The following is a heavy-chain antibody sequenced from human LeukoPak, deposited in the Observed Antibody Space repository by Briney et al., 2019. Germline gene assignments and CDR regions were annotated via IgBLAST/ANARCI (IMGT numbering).Heavy chain of an antibody. J-gene: IGHJ4*02. CDR3: ASSSGWPQPIDY. CDR2: ISSSGSTI. Sequence: PGGSLRLSCAASGFTFSDYYMSWIRQAPGKGLEWVSYISSSGSTIYYADSVKGRFTISRDNAKNSLYLQMNSLRAEDTAVYYRASSSGWPQPIDYWGQGTLVTVSS. V-gene: IGHV3-11*01. CDR1: GFTFSDYY. D-gene: IGHD6-19*01.